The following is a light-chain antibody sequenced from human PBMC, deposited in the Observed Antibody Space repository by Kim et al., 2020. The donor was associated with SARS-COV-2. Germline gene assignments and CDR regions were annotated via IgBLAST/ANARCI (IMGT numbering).Light chain of an antibody. CDR1: QSISNN. CDR3: QQYSNWPLT. J-gene: IGKJ3*01. CDR2: GAS. Sequence: EIVMTQSPATLSVSPGERATLSCRASQSISNNLAWYQQNPGQAPRLLIYGASTRATGFPARFSGSGSGTEFSLTISSLQSEDFAVYYCQQYSNWPLTFGPGTKVDIK. V-gene: IGKV3-15*01.